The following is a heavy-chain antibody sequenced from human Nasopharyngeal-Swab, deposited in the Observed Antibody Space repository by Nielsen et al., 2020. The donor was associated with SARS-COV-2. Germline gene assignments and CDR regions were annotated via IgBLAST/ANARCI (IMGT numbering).Heavy chain of an antibody. V-gene: IGHV4-4*02. CDR1: GGSISSSNW. CDR3: ARVREVQGVMEGPPHPQPDAFDI. CDR2: IYHSGST. D-gene: IGHD3-10*01. Sequence: SETLSLTCAVSGGSISSSNWWRWVRQPPGKGLEWIGEIYHSGSTNYNPSLKSRVTISVDKSKNQFSLKLSSVTGADTAVYYCARVREVQGVMEGPPHPQPDAFDIWGQGTMVTVSS. J-gene: IGHJ3*02.